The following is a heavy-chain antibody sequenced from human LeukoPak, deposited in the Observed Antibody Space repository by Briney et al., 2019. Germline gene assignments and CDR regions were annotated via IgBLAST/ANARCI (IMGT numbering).Heavy chain of an antibody. J-gene: IGHJ4*02. D-gene: IGHD3-10*01. Sequence: ASVKVSCKASGYTFTGYYMHWVRQAPGQGLEWMGWINPNSGGTNYAQKFQGRVTMSRDTSISTAYMERSRLRSDDTAVYYCARAGVWFGEITDYWGQGTLVTVSS. CDR3: ARAGVWFGEITDY. V-gene: IGHV1-2*02. CDR1: GYTFTGYY. CDR2: INPNSGGT.